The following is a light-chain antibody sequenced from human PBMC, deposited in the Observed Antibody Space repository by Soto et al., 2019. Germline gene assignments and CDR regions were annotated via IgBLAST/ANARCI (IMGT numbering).Light chain of an antibody. CDR1: SSDVGAYNY. CDR3: SSYTSSSTHV. Sequence: QSALTQPASVSGSPGQSVTISCSGSSSDVGAYNYVSWYQQHPDKVPKLMIFDVSRRPSGVSDRFSGSKSGNTASLTISGLQPEDEADYYCSSYTSSSTHVFGSGTKLTVL. V-gene: IGLV2-14*03. J-gene: IGLJ1*01. CDR2: DVS.